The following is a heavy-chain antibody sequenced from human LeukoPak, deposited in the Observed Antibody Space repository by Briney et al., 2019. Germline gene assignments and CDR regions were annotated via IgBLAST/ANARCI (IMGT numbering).Heavy chain of an antibody. D-gene: IGHD3-16*02. CDR3: ATHRDASYDYKSGSDRHAAIDM. V-gene: IGHV3-74*01. CDR2: INSDGSST. J-gene: IGHJ3*02. Sequence: GGTLRLSCAASGFTFSSYGMSWVRQAPGKGLVWVSRINSDGSSTSYADSVRGRFSISRDNAKNTLYLQMNSLRAEDTAVYYCATHRDASYDYKSGSDRHAAIDMWGQGTMVHVSS. CDR1: GFTFSSYG.